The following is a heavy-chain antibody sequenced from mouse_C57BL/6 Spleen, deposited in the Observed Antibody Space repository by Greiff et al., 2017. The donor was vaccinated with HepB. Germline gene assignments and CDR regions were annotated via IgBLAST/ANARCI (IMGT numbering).Heavy chain of an antibody. Sequence: EVQLQQSGPELVKPGASVKISCKASGYTFTDYYMNWVKQSHGKSLEWIGEINPNNGGTSYNQKFKGKATLTVDKSSSTAYMELRSLTSEDSAVYYCARWGAITTVVEDYWGQGTTLTVSS. CDR1: GYTFTDYY. J-gene: IGHJ2*01. CDR2: INPNNGGT. V-gene: IGHV1-26*01. CDR3: ARWGAITTVVEDY. D-gene: IGHD1-1*01.